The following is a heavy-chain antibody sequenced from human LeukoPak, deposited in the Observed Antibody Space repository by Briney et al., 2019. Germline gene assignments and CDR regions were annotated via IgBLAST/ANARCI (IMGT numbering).Heavy chain of an antibody. V-gene: IGHV4-59*01. CDR1: GGSISSYY. D-gene: IGHD3-10*01. CDR3: ARGYYYGSGSQRPDWFDP. CDR2: IYYSGST. Sequence: KSSETLSLTCTVSGGSISSYYWSWIRQPPGKGLEWIGYIYYSGSTNYNPSLKSRVTISVDTSKNQFSLKLSSVTAADTAVYYCARGYYYGSGSQRPDWFDPWGQGTLVTVSS. J-gene: IGHJ5*02.